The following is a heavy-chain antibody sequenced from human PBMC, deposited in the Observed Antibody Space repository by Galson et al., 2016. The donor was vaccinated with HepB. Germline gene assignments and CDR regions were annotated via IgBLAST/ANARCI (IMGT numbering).Heavy chain of an antibody. V-gene: IGHV3-30*18. Sequence: SLRLSCAASGFSFSSFAIHWVRQVPGKGLEWVAVVSYDGNNKYYADSVNGRFTISRDNSNNTVHLQMNNLKVEDMAIYYLAKDWAAGGNWYFEYWGQGTLVTVSS. CDR2: VSYDGNNK. J-gene: IGHJ4*02. D-gene: IGHD6-13*01. CDR3: AKDWAAGGNWYFEY. CDR1: GFSFSSFA.